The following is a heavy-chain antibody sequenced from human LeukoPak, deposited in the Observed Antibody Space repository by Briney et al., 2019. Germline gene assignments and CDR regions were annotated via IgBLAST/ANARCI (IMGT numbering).Heavy chain of an antibody. CDR1: GFTFRSYW. V-gene: IGHV3-7*05. Sequence: GGSLRLSCVASGFTFRSYWMNWVRQAPGKGLEWVANIKQDGSEKYYVDSVKGRFTISRDNAKSSLYLQMNSLRAEDTAVYYCARGGTYYYHYFDYWGRGTLVTVSS. CDR3: ARGGTYYYHYFDY. J-gene: IGHJ4*02. D-gene: IGHD1-26*01. CDR2: IKQDGSEK.